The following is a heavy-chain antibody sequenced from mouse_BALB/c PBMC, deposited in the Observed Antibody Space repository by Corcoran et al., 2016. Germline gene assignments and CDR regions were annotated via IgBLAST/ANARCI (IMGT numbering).Heavy chain of an antibody. V-gene: IGHV12-3*02. D-gene: IGHD1-1*01. J-gene: IGHJ1*01. CDR1: GFPITSGYY. CDR3: AGDYYGYWYCDV. CDR2: ITHSGET. Sequence: QMQLQESGPGLVKPSQSLFLACSITGFPITSGYYWIWIRQSPGKPLEWMGYITHSGETFYNPSLQSPISSTRETSKNQFFLQLNSVTTEDTAMYYCAGDYYGYWYCDVWGAGTTVTVSS.